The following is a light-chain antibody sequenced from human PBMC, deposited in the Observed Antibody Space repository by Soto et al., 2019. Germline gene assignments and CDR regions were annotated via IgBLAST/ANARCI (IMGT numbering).Light chain of an antibody. CDR1: QSVSSSY. V-gene: IGKV3-20*01. J-gene: IGKJ1*01. CDR2: GAS. Sequence: EIVLTQSPGTLSLSPGEGAALSCRAIQSVSSSYLAWYQQKPGQAPRLLIYGASSRATGIPDRFSGSGSGKDFTITISRLEPEDFAVYYCQQYGSSTTWTFGQGTKVDIK. CDR3: QQYGSSTTWT.